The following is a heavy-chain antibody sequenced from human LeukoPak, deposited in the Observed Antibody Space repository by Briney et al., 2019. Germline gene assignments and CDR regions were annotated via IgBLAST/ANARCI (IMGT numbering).Heavy chain of an antibody. J-gene: IGHJ6*02. CDR2: IYYSGST. Sequence: PSETLSLTCTVSGGSISSYYWSWIRQPPGKGLEWIGYIYYSGSTNYNPSLKSRVTISVDTSKNQFSLKLSSVTAADTAVYYCARCGATVTTYYYGMDVWGQGTTVTVSS. CDR3: ARCGATVTTYYYGMDV. CDR1: GGSISSYY. D-gene: IGHD4-4*01. V-gene: IGHV4-59*08.